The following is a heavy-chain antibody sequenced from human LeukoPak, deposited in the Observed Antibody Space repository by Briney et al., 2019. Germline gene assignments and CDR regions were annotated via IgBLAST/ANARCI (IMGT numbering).Heavy chain of an antibody. J-gene: IGHJ4*02. D-gene: IGHD2-2*01. V-gene: IGHV4-59*01. CDR3: ARWYCSTATGTIAGYYLDY. Sequence: SETLSLTCTVSGGSISGYYWSWIRQPPGRGLEYIGHIYYSGNTDYNPSLKSRVTISVDTSKNQFSLKLNSVTAADTAVYFCARWYCSTATGTIAGYYLDYWGQGTLVTVSS. CDR2: IYYSGNT. CDR1: GGSISGYY.